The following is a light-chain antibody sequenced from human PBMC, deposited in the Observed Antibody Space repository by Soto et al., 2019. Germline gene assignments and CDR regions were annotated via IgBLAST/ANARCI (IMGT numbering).Light chain of an antibody. Sequence: QPVLTQSPSASASLRASVKLTCTLISGHSSYAIAWHQQQPEKGPRYLMKLNSDGSHSKGDGIPDRFSGSSSGAERYLTISSLQSEDEADYYCQTWGTGIRVFGGGTKVTVL. V-gene: IGLV4-69*01. J-gene: IGLJ3*02. CDR3: QTWGTGIRV. CDR2: LNSDGSH. CDR1: SGHSSYA.